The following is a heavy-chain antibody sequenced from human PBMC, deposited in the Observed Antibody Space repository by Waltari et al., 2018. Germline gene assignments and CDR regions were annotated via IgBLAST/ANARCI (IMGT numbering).Heavy chain of an antibody. CDR1: GFTFSSYS. Sequence: EVQLVESGGGLVKPGGSLRLSCAASGFTFSSYSMNWVRQAPGKGLEWVSSISSSSSYIYYADSVKGRFTISRDNAKNSLYLQMNSLRAEDTAVYYCARGVVYAPGIFDYWGQGTLVTVSS. CDR3: ARGVVYAPGIFDY. CDR2: ISSSSSYI. D-gene: IGHD2-8*02. J-gene: IGHJ4*02. V-gene: IGHV3-21*01.